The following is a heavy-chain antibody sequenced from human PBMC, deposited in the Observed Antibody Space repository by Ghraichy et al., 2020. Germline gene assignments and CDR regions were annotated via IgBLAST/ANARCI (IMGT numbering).Heavy chain of an antibody. V-gene: IGHV3-21*01. Sequence: GGSLRLSCAASGFTFSSYSMNWVRQAPGKGLEWVSSISSSSSYIYYADSVKGRFTISRDNAKNSLYLQMNSLRAEDTAVYYCARDFWNPYSYGMDVWGQGTTVTVSS. CDR1: GFTFSSYS. D-gene: IGHD1-1*01. CDR3: ARDFWNPYSYGMDV. J-gene: IGHJ6*02. CDR2: ISSSSSYI.